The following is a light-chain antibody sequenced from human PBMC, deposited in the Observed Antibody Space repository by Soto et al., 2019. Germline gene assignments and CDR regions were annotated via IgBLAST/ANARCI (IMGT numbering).Light chain of an antibody. Sequence: AIRMTQSPSSFSASTGDRVTITCRASQGISSYLAWYQQKPGKAPKLLIYAASTLQSGVPSRFSGSGSGTDFTITISCLQSEDFAIYCCHQYYSSFTFGPGTKVDIK. V-gene: IGKV1-8*01. CDR3: HQYYSSFT. CDR1: QGISSY. CDR2: AAS. J-gene: IGKJ3*01.